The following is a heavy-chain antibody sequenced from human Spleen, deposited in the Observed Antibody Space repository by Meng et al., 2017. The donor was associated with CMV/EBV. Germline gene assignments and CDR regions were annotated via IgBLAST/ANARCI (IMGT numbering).Heavy chain of an antibody. CDR2: IRVKGEGGTT. Sequence: SGFIFSNAWRNWVRQAPGKGLEWVGRIRVKGEGGTTDYATPVKGRFTISGNESKNTVYLQMNSLKIEDTGVYYCTIIEYYDFWSGYDSWGQGTLVTVSS. CDR1: GFIFSNAW. CDR3: TIIEYYDFWSGYDS. V-gene: IGHV3-15*07. D-gene: IGHD3-3*01. J-gene: IGHJ4*02.